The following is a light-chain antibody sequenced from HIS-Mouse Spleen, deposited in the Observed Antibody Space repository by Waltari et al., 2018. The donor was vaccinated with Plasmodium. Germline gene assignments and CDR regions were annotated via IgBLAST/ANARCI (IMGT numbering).Light chain of an antibody. CDR3: YSAADNNLV. J-gene: IGLJ3*02. Sequence: SYELTQPSSVSVSPGQTARITCPGDVLAKKYARWFQQKPGQAPVLVIYKDSERPSGTPERVSGSSSGTTVTLTISGAQVEDEADYYCYSAADNNLVFGGGTKLTVL. CDR2: KDS. V-gene: IGLV3-27*01. CDR1: VLAKKY.